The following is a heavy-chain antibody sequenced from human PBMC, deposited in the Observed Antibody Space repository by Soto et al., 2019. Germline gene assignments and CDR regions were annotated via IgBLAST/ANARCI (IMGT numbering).Heavy chain of an antibody. J-gene: IGHJ4*02. CDR1: GFSLTTSGVG. CDR2: IYWDDDK. D-gene: IGHD3-10*01. V-gene: IGHV2-5*02. Sequence: QITLKESGPTLVRPTQTLTLTCTFSGFSLTTSGVGVGWIRQPPGKALEWLAVIYWDDDKRYSSSLKSRHTITKDTPKNQVVRTMTNMDPVDTATYYCAHHPYYGLGSYSFDYWGQGTLVTVSS. CDR3: AHHPYYGLGSYSFDY.